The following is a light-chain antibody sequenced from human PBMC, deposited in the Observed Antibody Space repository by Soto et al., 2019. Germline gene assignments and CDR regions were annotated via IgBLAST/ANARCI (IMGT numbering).Light chain of an antibody. CDR3: SSYTTSSSYV. CDR1: SSDVGGFNY. Sequence: QSALTQPASVSGSPGQSITISCTGTSSDVGGFNYVSWYQQHPGKAPKLLIFDVYSRPSGISNRFSGSKSGNTASLTISGLQAEGEADYYCSSYTTSSSYVFGAGTKLTVL. J-gene: IGLJ1*01. V-gene: IGLV2-14*01. CDR2: DVY.